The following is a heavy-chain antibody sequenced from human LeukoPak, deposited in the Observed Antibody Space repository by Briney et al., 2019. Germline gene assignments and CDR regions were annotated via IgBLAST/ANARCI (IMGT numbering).Heavy chain of an antibody. CDR1: GGSISSGSYY. CDR2: IYTSGST. J-gene: IGHJ5*02. CDR3: ARRGYDILTGYFWFDP. Sequence: SETLSLTCTVSGGSISSGSYYWSWIRQPAGKGLEWIGRIYTSGSTNYNPSLKSRVTISVDTSKNRFSLKLSSVTAADTAVYYCARRGYDILTGYFWFDPWGQGTLVTVSS. V-gene: IGHV4-61*02. D-gene: IGHD3-9*01.